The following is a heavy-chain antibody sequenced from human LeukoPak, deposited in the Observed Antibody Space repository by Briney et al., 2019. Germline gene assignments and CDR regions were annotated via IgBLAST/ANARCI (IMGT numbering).Heavy chain of an antibody. CDR2: INPSGGST. V-gene: IGHV1-46*01. CDR3: ARGSTVTRYSMQYDY. J-gene: IGHJ4*02. Sequence: ASVEVSYKASGYTFTSYYMHWVRQAPGQGLEWMGIINPSGGSTSYAQKFQGRVTMTRDTSTSTVYVELSSLRSEDTAVYYCARGSTVTRYSMQYDYWGQGTLVTVSS. CDR1: GYTFTSYY. D-gene: IGHD4-17*01.